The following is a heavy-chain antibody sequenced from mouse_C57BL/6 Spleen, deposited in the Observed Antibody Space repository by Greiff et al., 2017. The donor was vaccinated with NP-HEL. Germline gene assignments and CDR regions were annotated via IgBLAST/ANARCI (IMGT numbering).Heavy chain of an antibody. CDR1: GYTFTDYE. J-gene: IGHJ2*01. CDR2: IDPETGGT. D-gene: IGHD1-1*01. V-gene: IGHV1-15*01. CDR3: TRGYYYGSSYFDY. Sequence: QVQLKQSGAELVRPGASVTLSCKASGYTFTDYEMHWVKQTPVHGLEWIGAIDPETGGTAYNQKFKGKAILTADKSSSTAYMELRSLTSEDSAVYYCTRGYYYGSSYFDYWGQGTTLTVSS.